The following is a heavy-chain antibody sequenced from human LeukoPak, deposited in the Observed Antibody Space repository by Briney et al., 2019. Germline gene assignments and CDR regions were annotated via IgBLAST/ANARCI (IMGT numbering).Heavy chain of an antibody. D-gene: IGHD3-22*01. CDR2: ISGRGGST. CDR1: GFTFSSYA. V-gene: IGHV3-23*01. Sequence: SGGSLRLSCAASGFTFSSYAMSWVRPAPGKGLEWVSAISGRGGSTYYADSVEGRFTISRDNSKNTLYLQMNSLRAEDTAVYYCAKNSGYYSGSFDYWGQGTLVTVSS. CDR3: AKNSGYYSGSFDY. J-gene: IGHJ4*02.